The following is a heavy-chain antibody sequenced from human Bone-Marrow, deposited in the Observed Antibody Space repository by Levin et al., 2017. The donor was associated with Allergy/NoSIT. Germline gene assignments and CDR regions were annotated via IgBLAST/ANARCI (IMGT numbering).Heavy chain of an antibody. Sequence: ASVKVSCKASGYTFTSYFMYWVRQAPGQGLEWMGVINPYDGTTTYAQRFQGRLTVSRDTSTSTFYMDLSSLRSEDTALYYCARGGYGADLFDYWGQGTLVTVSS. CDR1: GYTFTSYF. D-gene: IGHD4-17*01. J-gene: IGHJ4*02. CDR3: ARGGYGADLFDY. CDR2: INPYDGTT. V-gene: IGHV1-46*01.